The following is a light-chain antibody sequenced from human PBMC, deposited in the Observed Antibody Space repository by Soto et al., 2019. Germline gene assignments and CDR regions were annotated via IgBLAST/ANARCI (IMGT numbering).Light chain of an antibody. Sequence: LTQPASVSGSPGQSITISCTGTSSDVGSYNFVSWYQHHPGKAPKLMIYEGSKRPSGVSYRFSGSKSGNTASLTISGLQAEDEADYYCCSYAGSSTLVFGGGTKLTVL. CDR2: EGS. CDR3: CSYAGSSTLV. V-gene: IGLV2-23*01. J-gene: IGLJ2*01. CDR1: SSDVGSYNF.